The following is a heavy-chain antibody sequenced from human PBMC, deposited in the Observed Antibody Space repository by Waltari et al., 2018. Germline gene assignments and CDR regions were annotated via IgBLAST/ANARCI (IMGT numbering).Heavy chain of an antibody. D-gene: IGHD2-2*01. Sequence: EVQLVESGGGLIQPGGSLRLSCAASGFTVSSNYMSWVRQAPGKGLEWVSVIYSGGRTYYADSVKGRFTISRDNSKNTLYLQMNSLRAEDTAVYYCARDRDCSSTSCYFLYYYGMDVWGQGTTVTVSS. CDR2: IYSGGRT. CDR1: GFTVSSNY. CDR3: ARDRDCSSTSCYFLYYYGMDV. V-gene: IGHV3-53*01. J-gene: IGHJ6*02.